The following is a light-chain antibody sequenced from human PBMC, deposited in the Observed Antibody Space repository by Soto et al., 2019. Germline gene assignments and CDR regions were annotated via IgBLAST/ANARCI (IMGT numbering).Light chain of an antibody. CDR3: QRYASSLT. Sequence: EIVLTQSPGSLSLSLGERATLSCRASQSVDSAFVAWYQQKPGQPPSLLMYGASRRATGIPGRFSGSGAGTYFTLMISRLEHEDFAVYYCQRYASSLTFGQGTQVEI. J-gene: IGKJ1*01. V-gene: IGKV3-20*01. CDR1: QSVDSAF. CDR2: GAS.